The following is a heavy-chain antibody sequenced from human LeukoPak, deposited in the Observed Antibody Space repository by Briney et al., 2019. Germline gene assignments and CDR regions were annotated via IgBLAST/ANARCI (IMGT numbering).Heavy chain of an antibody. Sequence: PGGSLRLSCAASGFTFSDYFFAWIRQAPGKGLEWVSYISGGRSGIYYSDSAKGRFTISRDNAKTSLFLQMNSLRAEDTAVYFCARVSREAVAVDAFDIWGPGTTVTVPS. CDR3: ARVSREAVAVDAFDI. D-gene: IGHD6-19*01. CDR2: ISGGRSGI. CDR1: GFTFSDYF. J-gene: IGHJ3*02. V-gene: IGHV3-11*01.